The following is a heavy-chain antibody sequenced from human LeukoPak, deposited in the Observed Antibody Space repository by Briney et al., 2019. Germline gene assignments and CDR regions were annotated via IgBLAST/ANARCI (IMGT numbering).Heavy chain of an antibody. CDR2: INTSGGST. Sequence: ASVKVSCKASGYSFIGYYIHWVRQAPGQGLEWMGIINTSGGSTTYAQKFQGRVSMTRDTSTSTVYLEVSSLRSEDTAVYYCARSQGGNTLWFDPWGQGTLVTVSS. V-gene: IGHV1-46*01. J-gene: IGHJ5*02. CDR3: ARSQGGNTLWFDP. CDR1: GYSFIGYY. D-gene: IGHD4-23*01.